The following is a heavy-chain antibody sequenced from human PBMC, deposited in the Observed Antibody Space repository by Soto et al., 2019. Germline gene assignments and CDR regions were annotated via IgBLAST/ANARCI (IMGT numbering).Heavy chain of an antibody. Sequence: GGSLRLSCAASGFTFSSYAMHWVRQAPGKRLDWVAVISYDGSNKYYADSVKGRFTISRDNSKNTLYLQMNSLSAEDTAVYYCARGLRFLEWLSKDWYVDLWGRGTLVTFSP. CDR1: GFTFSSYA. V-gene: IGHV3-30*04. CDR2: ISYDGSNK. CDR3: ARGLRFLEWLSKDWYVDL. J-gene: IGHJ2*01. D-gene: IGHD3-3*01.